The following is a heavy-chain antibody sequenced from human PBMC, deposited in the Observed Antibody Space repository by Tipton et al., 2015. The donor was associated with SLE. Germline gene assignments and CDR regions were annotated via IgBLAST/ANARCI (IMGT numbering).Heavy chain of an antibody. CDR3: ARGIPSNCSGGSCYPRNDAFDI. D-gene: IGHD2-15*01. CDR2: IYYSGST. Sequence: TLSLTCTVSRGSISSGDYYWSWIRQPPGKGLEWIGYIYYSGSTYYNPSLESRVTISVDTSKNQFSLKLSSVTAADTAVYYCARGIPSNCSGGSCYPRNDAFDIWGQGTMVTVSS. CDR1: RGSISSGDYY. V-gene: IGHV4-30-4*01. J-gene: IGHJ3*02.